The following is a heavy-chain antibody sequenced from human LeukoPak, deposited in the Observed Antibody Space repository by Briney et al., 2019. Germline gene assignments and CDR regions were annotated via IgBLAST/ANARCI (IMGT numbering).Heavy chain of an antibody. CDR2: IYHSGST. CDR3: ARGYYCSGGSCYPSDP. Sequence: PSETLSLTCTVSGGSISSSSYYWGWIRQPPGKGLEWIGSIYHSGSTYYNPSLKSRVTISVDTSKNQFSLKLSPVTAADTAVYYCARGYYCSGGSCYPSDPWGQGTLVTVSS. CDR1: GGSISSSSYY. V-gene: IGHV4-39*07. J-gene: IGHJ5*02. D-gene: IGHD2-15*01.